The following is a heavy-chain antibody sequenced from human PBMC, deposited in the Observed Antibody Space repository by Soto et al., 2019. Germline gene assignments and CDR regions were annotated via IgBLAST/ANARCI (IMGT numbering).Heavy chain of an antibody. CDR2: IYYSGST. CDR3: ARDPRREYSYGYSS. CDR1: VGSVSSGSYY. Sequence: PSETLCVTCTFSVGSVSSGSYYWSWIRQPPGKGLEWIGYIYYSGSTNYNPSLKSRVTISVDTSKNQFSLKLSSVTAADTAVYYCARDPRREYSYGYSSWGQGTLVTVSS. J-gene: IGHJ5*02. D-gene: IGHD5-18*01. V-gene: IGHV4-61*01.